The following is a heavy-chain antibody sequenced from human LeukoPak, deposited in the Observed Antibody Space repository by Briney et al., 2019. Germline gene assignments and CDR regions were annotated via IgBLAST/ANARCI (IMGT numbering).Heavy chain of an antibody. V-gene: IGHV4-39*07. Sequence: SETLSLTCTVSGGSISSSSYYWGWIRQPPGKGLEWIGSIYYSGSTYYNPSLKSRVTISVDTSKNQFSLKLSSVTAADTAVYYCARVNVDTAMGYFDYWGQGTLVTVSS. J-gene: IGHJ4*02. CDR3: ARVNVDTAMGYFDY. D-gene: IGHD5-18*01. CDR1: GGSISSSSYY. CDR2: IYYSGST.